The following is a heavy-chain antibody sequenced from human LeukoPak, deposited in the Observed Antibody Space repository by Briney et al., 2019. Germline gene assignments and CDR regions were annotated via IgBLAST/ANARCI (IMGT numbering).Heavy chain of an antibody. J-gene: IGHJ5*02. CDR1: GGSISSVGYS. V-gene: IGHV4-31*11. D-gene: IGHD2-15*01. CDR2: IYYSGRT. CDR3: ARAPERHCSGGLCFNWFDT. Sequence: PSHTLSLTCVVSGGSISSVGYSWTWIRQHPEKGLECIGSIYYSGRTHYNPSLKSRVSMSVDASQNQFSLKLSPVTAADTAVYYCARAPERHCSGGLCFNWFDTWGQGTLVTVSS.